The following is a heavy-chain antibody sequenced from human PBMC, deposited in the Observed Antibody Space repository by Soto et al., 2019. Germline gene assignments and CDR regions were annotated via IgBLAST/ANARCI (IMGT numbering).Heavy chain of an antibody. Sequence: GASVKVSCKASGGTFSSYAISWVRQAPGQGLEWMGGIIPIFGTANYAQKFQGRVTITADESTSTAYMELSSLRSEDTAVYYCARYIVAVPAASEYYYYGMDVWGQGTTVTVSS. V-gene: IGHV1-69*13. J-gene: IGHJ6*02. D-gene: IGHD2-2*01. CDR1: GGTFSSYA. CDR3: ARYIVAVPAASEYYYYGMDV. CDR2: IIPIFGTA.